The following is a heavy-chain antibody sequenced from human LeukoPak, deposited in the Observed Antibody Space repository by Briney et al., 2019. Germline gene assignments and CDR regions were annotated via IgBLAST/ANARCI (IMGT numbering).Heavy chain of an antibody. J-gene: IGHJ4*02. CDR3: ARLDDSSGYYPYYFDY. Sequence: PSETLSLTCTVSGCSISSYYWSWIRQPPGKGLEWIGYIYYSGSTNYYPSLKSRVTISVDTSKNQFSLKLSSVTAADTAVYYCARLDDSSGYYPYYFDYWGQGTLVTVSS. D-gene: IGHD3-22*01. CDR1: GCSISSYY. V-gene: IGHV4-59*08. CDR2: IYYSGST.